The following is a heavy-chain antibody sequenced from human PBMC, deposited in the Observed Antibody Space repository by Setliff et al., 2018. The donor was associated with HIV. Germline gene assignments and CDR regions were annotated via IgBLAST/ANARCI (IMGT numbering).Heavy chain of an antibody. V-gene: IGHV1-18*01. D-gene: IGHD6-13*01. CDR2: ISAYNGDT. CDR3: ARDSLAAAEYYGMDV. CDR1: GFTFNHYG. Sequence: ASVKVSCKTSGFTFNHYGITWVRQAPGQGLEWMGWISAYNGDTKYSQTFQGRVTMTTDTSTATAFMELRSLRSDDTAVYYCARDSLAAAEYYGMDVWGQGTTVTVSS. J-gene: IGHJ6*02.